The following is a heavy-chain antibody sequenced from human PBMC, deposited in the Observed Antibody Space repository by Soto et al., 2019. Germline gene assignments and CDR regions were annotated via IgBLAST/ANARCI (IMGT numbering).Heavy chain of an antibody. CDR1: GFTFSSYA. V-gene: IGHV3-64*01. Sequence: EVQLVESGGGLVQPGGSLRLSCAASGFTFSSYAMHWVRQAPGKGLEYVSTISTNGGSTYNVNSVKGRFTISRDNSKNTLYLQMGSLRPEDMAVSYCAREGGSYYFDYWGQGTLVTVSS. J-gene: IGHJ4*02. CDR3: AREGGSYYFDY. CDR2: ISTNGGST. D-gene: IGHD1-26*01.